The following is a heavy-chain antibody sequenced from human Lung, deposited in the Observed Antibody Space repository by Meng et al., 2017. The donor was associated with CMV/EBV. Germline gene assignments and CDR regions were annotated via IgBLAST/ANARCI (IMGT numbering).Heavy chain of an antibody. CDR1: GFTFSSHW. Sequence: GGSLRLXCAASGFTFSSHWMTWVRQAPGKGLEWVANINQDGSQKNYVDSVKGRFTISRDNAKNSLFLQMNSLRAEDTAVYYCARESLLSPNWGPGYFDYWXQGTLVTVSS. V-gene: IGHV3-7*01. CDR3: ARESLLSPNWGPGYFDY. J-gene: IGHJ4*02. D-gene: IGHD7-27*01. CDR2: INQDGSQK.